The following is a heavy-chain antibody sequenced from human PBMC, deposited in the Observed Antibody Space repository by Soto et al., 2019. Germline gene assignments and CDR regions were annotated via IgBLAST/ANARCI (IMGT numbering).Heavy chain of an antibody. D-gene: IGHD2-21*02. CDR3: TGGGEAGNFLRGGDG. CDR1: GYSFTNYY. J-gene: IGHJ4*03. V-gene: IGHV5-51*01. Sequence: GESLKISCKGFGYSFTNYYIAWVRQMPGRGLEWVGIIWHGGSDTRYGPSFQGQVTISVAKSISTAYLLWSSLKASDNAIYYCTGGGEAGNFLRGGDGWVQESQVTAPQ. CDR2: IWHGGSDT.